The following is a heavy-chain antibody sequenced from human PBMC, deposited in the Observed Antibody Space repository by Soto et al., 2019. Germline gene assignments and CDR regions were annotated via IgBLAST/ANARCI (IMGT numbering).Heavy chain of an antibody. CDR2: IYYSGST. CDR1: GGSISSSSYY. D-gene: IGHD5-12*01. CDR3: ARHEIGDSRVDIVATITGWFDP. V-gene: IGHV4-39*01. Sequence: SETLSLTCTVSGGSISSSSYYWGWIRQPPGKGLEWIGSIYYSGSTYYNPSLKSRVTISVDTSKNHFSLKLSSVTAADTAVYYCARHEIGDSRVDIVATITGWFDPWGQGTLVTVSS. J-gene: IGHJ5*02.